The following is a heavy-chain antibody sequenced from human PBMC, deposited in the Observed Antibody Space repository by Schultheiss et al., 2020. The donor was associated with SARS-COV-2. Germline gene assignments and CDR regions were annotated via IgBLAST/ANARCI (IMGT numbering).Heavy chain of an antibody. V-gene: IGHV4-59*08. CDR2: IYYSGST. J-gene: IGHJ3*02. CDR1: GGSFSGYY. Sequence: SQTLSLTCAVYGGSFSGYYWSWIRQPPGKGLEWIGYIYYSGSTNYNPSLKSRVTISVDTSKNQFSLKLSSVTAADTAVYYCARREGLYVGGAFDIWGQGTMVTVSS. CDR3: ARREGLYVGGAFDI. D-gene: IGHD3-3*01.